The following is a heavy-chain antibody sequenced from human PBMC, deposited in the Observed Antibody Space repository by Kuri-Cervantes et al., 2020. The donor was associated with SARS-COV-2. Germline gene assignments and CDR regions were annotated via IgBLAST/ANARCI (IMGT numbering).Heavy chain of an antibody. CDR2: IYHSGST. CDR3: ARAIPSRDFWSGYSQNYYYYMDV. J-gene: IGHJ6*03. CDR1: GYSISGSYY. D-gene: IGHD3-3*01. Sequence: SETLSLTCSVSGYSISGSYYWGWIRQPPGKGQEWIGSIYHSGSTYYNPYLKSRVTISVDTSKTQFSLRLSSLTAADTAVYYCARAIPSRDFWSGYSQNYYYYMDVWGKGTTVTVSS. V-gene: IGHV4-38-2*02.